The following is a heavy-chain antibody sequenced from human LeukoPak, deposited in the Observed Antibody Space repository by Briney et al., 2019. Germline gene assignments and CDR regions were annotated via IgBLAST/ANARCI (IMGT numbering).Heavy chain of an antibody. CDR2: ISGGGGST. Sequence: PGGSLRLSCAASGFTFTNYAMSWVRQAPGKGLEWVSGISGGGGSTYYADSVKGRFTISKDNSKNTLYLQMNSLRAEDTAVYYCARAWGQQQLVLFSHWGQGTLVTVCS. V-gene: IGHV3-23*01. D-gene: IGHD6-13*01. J-gene: IGHJ4*02. CDR3: ARAWGQQQLVLFSH. CDR1: GFTFTNYA.